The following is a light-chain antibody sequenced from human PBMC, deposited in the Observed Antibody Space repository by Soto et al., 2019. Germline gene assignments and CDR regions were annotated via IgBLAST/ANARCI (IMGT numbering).Light chain of an antibody. Sequence: EIVMTQSPATLSVSPGERATLSCRASQSVDSKLAWYQQKPGQGPRLLIYGASSRATGIPARFSGSGSGTALTLTISSLQSEDFAVYYCQHYSTWLWTFGQGTKVEIK. V-gene: IGKV3-15*01. J-gene: IGKJ1*01. CDR1: QSVDSK. CDR3: QHYSTWLWT. CDR2: GAS.